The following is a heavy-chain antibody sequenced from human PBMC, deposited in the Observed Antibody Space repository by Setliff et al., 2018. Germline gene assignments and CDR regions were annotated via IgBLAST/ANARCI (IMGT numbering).Heavy chain of an antibody. Sequence: LRLSCAASGFTFSSYAVTWVRQAPGKGLEWVSMISGSAQTTYYADSVRGRFTISRDNSKNTVYLEMNSLRAEDTAVYYCAKRGPYCSGGTCHYYFDYWGQGTLVTVSS. CDR1: GFTFSSYA. CDR2: ISGSAQTT. CDR3: AKRGPYCSGGTCHYYFDY. V-gene: IGHV3-23*01. J-gene: IGHJ4*02. D-gene: IGHD2-15*01.